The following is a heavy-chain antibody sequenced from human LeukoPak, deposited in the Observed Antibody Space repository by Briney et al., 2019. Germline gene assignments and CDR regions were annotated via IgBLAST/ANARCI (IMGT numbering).Heavy chain of an antibody. CDR2: IYHSGST. Sequence: PSETLSLTCTVSGGSISSYYWSWIRQPPGKGLEWIGYIYHSGSTNYNPSLKSRVTISVDTSKNQFSLKLSSVTAADTAVYYCARATLIAAAGNWFDPWGQGTLVTVSS. V-gene: IGHV4-59*01. J-gene: IGHJ5*02. CDR3: ARATLIAAAGNWFDP. CDR1: GGSISSYY. D-gene: IGHD6-13*01.